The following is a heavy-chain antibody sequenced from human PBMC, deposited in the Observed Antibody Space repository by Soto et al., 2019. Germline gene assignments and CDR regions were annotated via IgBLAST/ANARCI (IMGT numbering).Heavy chain of an antibody. D-gene: IGHD6-13*01. CDR1: GGSITSRSYY. Sequence: SETLSLTCTVSGGSITSRSYYWGWIRQPPGKGLERIGSIYYSGNAYYNPSLKSRVAVSVDTSKNQLSLKVTSVTATDTAVYYCARHKDTSSRYLLPDFWGQGTLVTVSS. CDR2: IYYSGNA. J-gene: IGHJ4*02. V-gene: IGHV4-39*01. CDR3: ARHKDTSSRYLLPDF.